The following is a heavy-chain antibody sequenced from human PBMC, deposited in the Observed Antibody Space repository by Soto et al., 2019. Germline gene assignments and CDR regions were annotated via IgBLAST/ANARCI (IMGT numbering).Heavy chain of an antibody. V-gene: IGHV3-30*18. CDR1: GFTFSSYG. Sequence: GGSLRLSCAASGFTFSSYGMHWVRQAPGKGLEWVAVISYDGSNKYYADSVKGRFTISRDNSKNTLYLQMNSLRAEDTAVYYCAKDENDYVWGSYRPPDYWGQGTLVTVSS. CDR2: ISYDGSNK. J-gene: IGHJ4*02. D-gene: IGHD3-16*02. CDR3: AKDENDYVWGSYRPPDY.